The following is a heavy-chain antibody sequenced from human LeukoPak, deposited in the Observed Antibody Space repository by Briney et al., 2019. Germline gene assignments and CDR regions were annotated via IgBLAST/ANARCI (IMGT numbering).Heavy chain of an antibody. D-gene: IGHD6-19*01. CDR2: IYHSGST. Sequence: SGTLSLTCAVSGGSISSSNWWSWVRQPPGKGLEWIGEIYHSGSTNYNPSLKSRVTISVDKSKNQFSLKLSSVTAADTAVYYCARLSVAGTGGYYYYYGMDVWGNGTTVTVSS. CDR3: ARLSVAGTGGYYYYYGMDV. CDR1: GGSISSSNW. J-gene: IGHJ6*04. V-gene: IGHV4-4*02.